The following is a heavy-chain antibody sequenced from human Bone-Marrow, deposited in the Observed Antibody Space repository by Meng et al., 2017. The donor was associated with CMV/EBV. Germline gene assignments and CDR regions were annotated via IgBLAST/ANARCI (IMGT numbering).Heavy chain of an antibody. Sequence: GHLVEDGGGLVQAGGSLRLSCAVSGFTLTRYWMHWVREVPGKGLEWVSRIDIDEREITYADSVRGRFSISRDDAKNTLYLQMNSLRIEDTAVYYCARGVAETLGWEMGYWGQGTLVTVSS. V-gene: IGHV3-74*03. CDR3: ARGVAETLGWEMGY. CDR1: GFTLTRYW. D-gene: IGHD1-26*01. CDR2: IDIDEREI. J-gene: IGHJ4*02.